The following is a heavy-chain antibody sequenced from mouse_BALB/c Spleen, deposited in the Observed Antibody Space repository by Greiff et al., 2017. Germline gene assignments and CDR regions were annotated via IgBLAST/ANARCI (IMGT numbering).Heavy chain of an antibody. D-gene: IGHD2-10*01. Sequence: EVKLMESGPSLVKPSQTLSLTCSVTGYSITSYYLTWIRKFPGNKLEYMAYISYSGSTYYNPSLISRISITRDNSKNQSYLQLNTVTTEDTATYYCARTSYDNYPLAYWGQGTLVTVSA. CDR3: ARTSYDNYPLAY. V-gene: IGHV3-8*02. CDR1: GYSITSYY. J-gene: IGHJ3*01. CDR2: ISYSGST.